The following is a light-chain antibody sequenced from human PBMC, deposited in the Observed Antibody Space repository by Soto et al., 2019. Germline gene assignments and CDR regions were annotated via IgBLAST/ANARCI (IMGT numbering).Light chain of an antibody. J-gene: IGKJ1*01. V-gene: IGKV1-5*01. CDR3: QHYNSYSEA. Sequence: DIQMTQSPSSLSASVGDSVTITCRASQNIKTYLNWYQQKPGKAPNLLIYAASSLHSGVPSRFSGSGSGTEFTLTISSLQPDDFATYYCQHYNSYSEAFGQGTKVDI. CDR1: QNIKTY. CDR2: AAS.